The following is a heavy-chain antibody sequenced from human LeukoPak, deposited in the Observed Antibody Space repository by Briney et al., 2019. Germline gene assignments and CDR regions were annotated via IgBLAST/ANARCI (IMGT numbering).Heavy chain of an antibody. V-gene: IGHV3-23*01. J-gene: IGHJ5*02. CDR3: SKNPYSDGSHWSDP. CDR1: RFTFSSHA. D-gene: IGHD5-24*01. CDR2: ISANGINS. Sequence: PGGSLRLSCAASRFTFSSHAMSWVRQAPGKGLEWVSTISANGINSYYADSVKGRFTISRDNSRNTLYLQMNDLRAEDTAVYYCSKNPYSDGSHWSDPWGQGTLVTVSS.